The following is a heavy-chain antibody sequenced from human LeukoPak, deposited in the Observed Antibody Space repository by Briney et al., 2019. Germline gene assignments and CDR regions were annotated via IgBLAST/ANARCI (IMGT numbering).Heavy chain of an antibody. CDR2: ISAYNGNT. Sequence: ASVMVSCKASGYTFTSYGISWVRQAPGQGLEWMGWISAYNGNTNYEQKLQGRVTMTTDTSTSTAYMELRSLRSDDTAVYYCARGSYGGNRGGFDYWGQGTLVTVSS. CDR3: ARGSYGGNRGGFDY. V-gene: IGHV1-18*01. J-gene: IGHJ4*02. CDR1: GYTFTSYG. D-gene: IGHD4-23*01.